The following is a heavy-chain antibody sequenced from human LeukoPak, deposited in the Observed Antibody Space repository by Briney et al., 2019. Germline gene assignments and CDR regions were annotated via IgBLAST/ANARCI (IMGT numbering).Heavy chain of an antibody. CDR1: GGTFSSYT. D-gene: IGHD4-11*01. Sequence: VASVKVSCKASGGTFSSYTISWVRQAPGQGLEWMGRIIPILGIANYAQKFQGRVTITADKSTSTAYMELSSLRSEDTAVYYCARALPIGYSNYPSYYYYYMDVWGKGTTVTVSS. CDR2: IIPILGIA. CDR3: ARALPIGYSNYPSYYYYYMDV. J-gene: IGHJ6*03. V-gene: IGHV1-69*02.